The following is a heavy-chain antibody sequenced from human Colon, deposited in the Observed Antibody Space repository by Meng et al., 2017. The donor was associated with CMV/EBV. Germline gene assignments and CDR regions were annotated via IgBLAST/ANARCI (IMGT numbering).Heavy chain of an antibody. CDR1: GFSLSTNGVT. D-gene: IGHD6-6*01. CDR3: AHRFLRDSSSSLHFDS. Sequence: IILKESGPTLVKPTQTLTLTCTFSGFSLSTNGVTVGWIRQPPGKALEWLALIYWDDDKRYSPSLKSRLTITKDTSKNQVVLTMINMDPVDTATYYCAHRFLRDSSSSLHFDSWGQGTLVTVSS. CDR2: IYWDDDK. V-gene: IGHV2-5*02. J-gene: IGHJ4*02.